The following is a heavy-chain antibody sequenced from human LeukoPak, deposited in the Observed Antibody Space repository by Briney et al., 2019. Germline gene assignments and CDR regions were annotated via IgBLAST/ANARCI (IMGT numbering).Heavy chain of an antibody. Sequence: PGGSLRLSCAASGFIFSSYEMNWVRQPPGKGLEWVSYISSSGSTIYYADSVKGRFTISRDNAKNSLYLQMNSLRAEDTAVYYCAELGITMIGGVWGKGTTVTISS. CDR1: GFIFSSYE. D-gene: IGHD3-10*02. V-gene: IGHV3-48*03. CDR3: AELGITMIGGV. CDR2: ISSSGSTI. J-gene: IGHJ6*04.